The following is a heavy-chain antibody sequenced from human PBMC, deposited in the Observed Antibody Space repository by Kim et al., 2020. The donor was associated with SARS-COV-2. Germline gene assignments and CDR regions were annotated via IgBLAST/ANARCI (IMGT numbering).Heavy chain of an antibody. CDR2: VSWNSGSI. Sequence: GGSLRLSCAPSGFTFGDYAMHWVRQAPGKGLEWLSGVSWNSGSIQYADSVKGRFTISRDNAKNSLHLQMNSLRPEDTALYYCAKDRHNWNHGTFDIWGQGTMVTVSS. D-gene: IGHD1-20*01. J-gene: IGHJ3*02. CDR1: GFTFGDYA. CDR3: AKDRHNWNHGTFDI. V-gene: IGHV3-9*01.